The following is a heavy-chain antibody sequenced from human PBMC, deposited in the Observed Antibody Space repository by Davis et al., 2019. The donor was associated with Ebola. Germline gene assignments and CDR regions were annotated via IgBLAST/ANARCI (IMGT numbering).Heavy chain of an antibody. CDR3: ARGRLLEWPPTFYGLDV. Sequence: MPSETLSLTCTVSGGSISSYYWSWIRHPPGTGLARIGYIYYSGSTNYSPPLRGRVTISLDTSKNQFSLRLSSVTAADTAVYYCARGRLLEWPPTFYGLDVWGKGTTVTVSS. D-gene: IGHD3-3*01. V-gene: IGHV4-59*01. J-gene: IGHJ6*04. CDR1: GGSISSYY. CDR2: IYYSGST.